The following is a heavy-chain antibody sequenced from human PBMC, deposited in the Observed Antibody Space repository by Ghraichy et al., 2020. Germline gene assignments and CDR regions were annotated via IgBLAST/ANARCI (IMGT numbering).Heavy chain of an antibody. CDR1: GGSISSYY. CDR3: ARDRGPYYYDSSGSCMDV. J-gene: IGHJ6*02. V-gene: IGHV4-59*01. Sequence: SETLSLTCTVSGGSISSYYWSWIRQPPGKGLEWIGYIYYSGRTNYNPSLKSRVTISVDTSKNQFSLKPSSVIAADTAVYYCARDRGPYYYDSSGSCMDVWGQGTTVTVSS. D-gene: IGHD3-22*01. CDR2: IYYSGRT.